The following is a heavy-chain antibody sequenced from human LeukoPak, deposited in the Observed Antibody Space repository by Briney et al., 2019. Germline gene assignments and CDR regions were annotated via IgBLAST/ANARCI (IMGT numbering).Heavy chain of an antibody. CDR3: STRIYDILTGPPDAFDI. Sequence: GGSLRLSCAASGFSFSTFAMHWVRQAPGKGLEYVSGISTNGGTTYYAKSVKGRFTISRDNSKNTLFLQMGSLRTEDMAVYYCSTRIYDILTGPPDAFDIWGQGTMVTVSS. CDR2: ISTNGGTT. V-gene: IGHV3-64*01. J-gene: IGHJ3*02. D-gene: IGHD3-9*01. CDR1: GFSFSTFA.